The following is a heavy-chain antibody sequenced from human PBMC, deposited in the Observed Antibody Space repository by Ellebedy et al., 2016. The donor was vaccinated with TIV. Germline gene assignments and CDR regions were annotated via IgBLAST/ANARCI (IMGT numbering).Heavy chain of an antibody. CDR1: GFNFGDYS. CDR3: ARNPGYYFDY. D-gene: IGHD3-9*01. J-gene: IGHJ4*02. V-gene: IGHV3-48*04. Sequence: GESLKISCAGSGFNFGDYSMNWVRQAPGKGLEWVSYISSSGTTTYYADSVKGRFTISRDNAKNSLYLQVNTLRAEDTAVYYCARNPGYYFDYWGQGTLVTVSS. CDR2: ISSSGTTT.